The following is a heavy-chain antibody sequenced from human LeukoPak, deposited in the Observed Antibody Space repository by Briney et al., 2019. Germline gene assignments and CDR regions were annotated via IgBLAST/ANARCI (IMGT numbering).Heavy chain of an antibody. CDR3: ARGVYSGGYAFDP. D-gene: IGHD5-12*01. Sequence: GASVKVSCKASGYTXTGYYIHWVRHAPGQGLEWMGWSGGTNYAQKFQGRVTMTSDTSISTAYMELSSLRSGDTAVYYCARGVYSGGYAFDPWGQGTLVTVSS. V-gene: IGHV1-2*02. CDR1: GYTXTGYY. J-gene: IGHJ5*02. CDR2: SGGT.